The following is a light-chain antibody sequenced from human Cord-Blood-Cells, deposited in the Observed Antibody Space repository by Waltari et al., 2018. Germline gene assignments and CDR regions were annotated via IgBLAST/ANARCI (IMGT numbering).Light chain of an antibody. J-gene: IGKJ4*01. CDR2: GAS. Sequence: EIVMTQSPATLSLSPGERATLSCRASQSVSNSYLSWYQQKPGQAPRLLIYGASTRDTGIPARISGSGSGTDFTLTIGRLQPEDFGVYYWQDDYNLRLTVGVGTKVEIK. CDR3: QDDYNLRLT. CDR1: QSVSNSY. V-gene: IGKV3D-7*01.